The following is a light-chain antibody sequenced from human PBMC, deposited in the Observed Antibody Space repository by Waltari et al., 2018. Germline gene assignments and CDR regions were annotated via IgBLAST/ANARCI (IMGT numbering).Light chain of an antibody. CDR3: AAWDDSLNRV. CDR2: RNS. Sequence: QSVLTQPPSASGTPGQRVTISCSGSGSNIGSNAVSWYQQLPGTPPKIRIYRNSLRPSGVPDRFSGSNSCTSASLAISGLQSEDEADYYCAAWDDSLNRVFGGGTKLTVL. CDR1: GSNIGSNA. J-gene: IGLJ2*01. V-gene: IGLV1-44*01.